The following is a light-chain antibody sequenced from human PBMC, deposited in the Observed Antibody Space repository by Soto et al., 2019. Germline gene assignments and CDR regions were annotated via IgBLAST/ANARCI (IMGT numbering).Light chain of an antibody. CDR2: GAS. CDR3: QQYGVSLYT. CDR1: QRVSSSY. Sequence: EIVLMQSPGTLSLSPGERATFSCRASQRVSSSYLAWYQQKPGQAPRLLIYGASSRATGIPDRFSGSGSGTDFTLTISRLEPEDFAVYYCQQYGVSLYTFGQGTKLEIK. J-gene: IGKJ2*01. V-gene: IGKV3-20*01.